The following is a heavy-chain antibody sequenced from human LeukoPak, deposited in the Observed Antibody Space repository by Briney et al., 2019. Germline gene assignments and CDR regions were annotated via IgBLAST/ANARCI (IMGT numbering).Heavy chain of an antibody. CDR3: ARFSYYGSSGYKDAFDI. J-gene: IGHJ3*02. CDR2: ISAYNGNT. Sequence: ASVKVSCKVSGYTFTSYGISWVRQAPGQGLEWMGWISAYNGNTNYAQKLQGRVTMTTDTSTSTAYMELRSLRSDDTAVYYCARFSYYGSSGYKDAFDIWGQGTMVTVSS. D-gene: IGHD3-22*01. V-gene: IGHV1-18*01. CDR1: GYTFTSYG.